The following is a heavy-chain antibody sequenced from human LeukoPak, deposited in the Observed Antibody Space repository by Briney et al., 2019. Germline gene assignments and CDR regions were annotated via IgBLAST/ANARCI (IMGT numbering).Heavy chain of an antibody. D-gene: IGHD4-17*01. Sequence: GASVKVSCKASGYTFNSYGFNWVRQAPGQGLEWVGWISGYNGNTKYAQKFQGRVTMTTDTSTSTAYMELRSLRSDDTAVYYCARAPHYDYEHDYWGQGTLVTVSS. V-gene: IGHV1-18*01. CDR3: ARAPHYDYEHDY. CDR2: ISGYNGNT. J-gene: IGHJ4*02. CDR1: GYTFNSYG.